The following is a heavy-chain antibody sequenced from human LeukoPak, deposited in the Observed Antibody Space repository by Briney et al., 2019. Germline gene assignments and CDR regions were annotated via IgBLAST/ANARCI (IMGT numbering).Heavy chain of an antibody. D-gene: IGHD3-22*01. Sequence: GGSLRLSCAASGFTFSSYWMTWVRQAPGKGLEWVANIKQDGSKKNYVDSVKGRFTISRDNAKNSLYLQMNSLRDEDTAVYYCARGGSGFGDYYYFYGMDVWGQGTTVTVSS. CDR2: IKQDGSKK. CDR3: ARGGSGFGDYYYFYGMDV. J-gene: IGHJ6*02. V-gene: IGHV3-7*01. CDR1: GFTFSSYW.